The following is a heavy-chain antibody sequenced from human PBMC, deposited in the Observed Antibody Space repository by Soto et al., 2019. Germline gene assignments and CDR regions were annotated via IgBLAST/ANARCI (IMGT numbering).Heavy chain of an antibody. Sequence: SETLSLTCTVSGGSISSRDYFWGWIRQPPGKGLEWIASVYYGGTYSSPSLKSRVTISADTSKNQISLKVNSVIAADTAVYYCVRQFSGGWYIQHSGLGTLVTVST. CDR1: GGSISSRDYF. J-gene: IGHJ1*01. D-gene: IGHD2-15*01. CDR2: VYYGGT. V-gene: IGHV4-39*01. CDR3: VRQFSGGWYIQH.